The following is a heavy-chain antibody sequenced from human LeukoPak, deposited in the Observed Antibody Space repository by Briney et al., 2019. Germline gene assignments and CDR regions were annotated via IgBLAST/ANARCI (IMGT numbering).Heavy chain of an antibody. V-gene: IGHV3-33*08. CDR2: IWYDGSNK. Sequence: PGGSLRLSCAASGFTFSSYEMNWVRQAPGKGLEWVAVIWYDGSNKYYADSVKGRFTISRDNSKNTLYLQMNSLRAEDTAVYYCARGEDTAMVLFNYYYGMDVWGKGTTVTVSS. J-gene: IGHJ6*04. CDR1: GFTFSSYE. D-gene: IGHD5-18*01. CDR3: ARGEDTAMVLFNYYYGMDV.